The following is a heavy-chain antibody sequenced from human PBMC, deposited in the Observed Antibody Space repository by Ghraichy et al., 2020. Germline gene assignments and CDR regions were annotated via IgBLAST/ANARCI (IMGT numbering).Heavy chain of an antibody. CDR3: AREVRDIVVVPAANRTRGFDP. D-gene: IGHD2-2*01. J-gene: IGHJ5*02. V-gene: IGHV1-8*02. CDR1: GYTFTSYD. Sequence: ASVKVSCKASGYTFTSYDINWVRQATGQGLEWMGWMNPNSGNTGYAQKFQGRVTMTRNTSISTAYMELSSLRSEDTAVYYCAREVRDIVVVPAANRTRGFDPWGQGTLVTVSS. CDR2: MNPNSGNT.